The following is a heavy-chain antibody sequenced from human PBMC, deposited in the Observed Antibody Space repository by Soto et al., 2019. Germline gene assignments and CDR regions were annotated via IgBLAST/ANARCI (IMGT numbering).Heavy chain of an antibody. CDR3: ARNVFSRGWNFDY. Sequence: SETLSLTCTVSGGSISSGAYYWSWIRQHPGKGLEWIGYIYYSGSTYYNPSLKSRVTISVDTSKNQFSLKLSSVTAADTAVYYCARNVFSRGWNFDYWGQGTLVTVSS. D-gene: IGHD6-19*01. CDR1: GGSISSGAYY. CDR2: IYYSGST. J-gene: IGHJ4*02. V-gene: IGHV4-31*03.